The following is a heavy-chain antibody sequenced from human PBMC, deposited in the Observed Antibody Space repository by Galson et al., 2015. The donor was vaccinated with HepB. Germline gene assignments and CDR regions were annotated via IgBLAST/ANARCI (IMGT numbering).Heavy chain of an antibody. D-gene: IGHD4-17*01. V-gene: IGHV3-33*01. Sequence: SLRLSCAASGFTFSSYGMHWVRQAPGKGLEWVAVIWYDGSNKYYADSVKGRFTISRDNSKNTLYLQMNSLRAEDTAVYYCATQTLPATVNYYYYGMDVWGQGTTVTVSS. CDR1: GFTFSSYG. CDR2: IWYDGSNK. J-gene: IGHJ6*02. CDR3: ATQTLPATVNYYYYGMDV.